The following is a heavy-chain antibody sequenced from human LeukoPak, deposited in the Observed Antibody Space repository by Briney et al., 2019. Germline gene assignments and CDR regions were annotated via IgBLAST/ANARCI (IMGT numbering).Heavy chain of an antibody. CDR3: ARDGGPIFGVVIDAFDI. D-gene: IGHD3-3*01. CDR1: GFTFSSYS. V-gene: IGHV3-21*01. Sequence: GGSLRLSCAASGFTFSSYSMNWVRQAPGKGLEWVSSISSSSYIYYADSVKGRFTISRDNAKNSLYLQMNSLRAEDTAVYYCARDGGPIFGVVIDAFDIWGQGTMVTVSS. CDR2: ISSSSYI. J-gene: IGHJ3*02.